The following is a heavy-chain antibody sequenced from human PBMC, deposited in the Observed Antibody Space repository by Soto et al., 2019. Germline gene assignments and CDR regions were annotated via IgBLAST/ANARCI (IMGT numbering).Heavy chain of an antibody. D-gene: IGHD3-22*01. Sequence: SETLSLTCTVSGGSISSYYWSWIRQPPGKGLEWIGYIYYSGSTNYNPSLKSRVTISVDTAKNQFSLKLSSVTAADTAVYYCARLLIGGSYDSSGYYFDYWGQGTLVTVSS. V-gene: IGHV4-59*01. CDR2: IYYSGST. CDR1: GGSISSYY. J-gene: IGHJ4*02. CDR3: ARLLIGGSYDSSGYYFDY.